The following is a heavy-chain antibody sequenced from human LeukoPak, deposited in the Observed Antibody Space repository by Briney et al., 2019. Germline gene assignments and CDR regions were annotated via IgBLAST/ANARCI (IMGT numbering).Heavy chain of an antibody. J-gene: IGHJ4*02. D-gene: IGHD5-12*01. CDR1: GGSISSSSYY. Sequence: PSETLCLTCTVSGGSISSSSYYWGWIRQPPGKGLEWIGSIYYSGSTYYNPSLKSRVTISVDTSKNQFSLKLSSVTAADTAVYYCAGNSGYDVDYWGQGTLVTVSS. CDR2: IYYSGST. V-gene: IGHV4-39*07. CDR3: AGNSGYDVDY.